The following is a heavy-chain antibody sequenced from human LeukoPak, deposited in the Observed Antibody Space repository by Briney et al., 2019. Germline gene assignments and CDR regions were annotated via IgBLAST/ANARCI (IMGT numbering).Heavy chain of an antibody. J-gene: IGHJ1*01. CDR2: INPSGGST. CDR1: GYTFTSYY. D-gene: IGHD5-24*01. CDR3: ARIALDGPQEYFQH. V-gene: IGHV1-46*01. Sequence: EASVKVSFKASGYTFTSYYMHWVRQAPGRGLEWMGVINPSGGSTSYAQKFQGRVTMTRDTSTSTVYMELSSLRSEDTAVYYCARIALDGPQEYFQHWGQGTLVTVSS.